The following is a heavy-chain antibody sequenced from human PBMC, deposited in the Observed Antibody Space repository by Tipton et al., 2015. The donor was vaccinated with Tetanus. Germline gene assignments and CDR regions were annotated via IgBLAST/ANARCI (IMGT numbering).Heavy chain of an antibody. J-gene: IGHJ6*02. CDR1: RYSFSSHD. CDR3: ARGVEFGHYALDV. CDR2: MNPKGGTI. D-gene: IGHD3-16*01. V-gene: IGHV1-8*01. Sequence: QLVQSGAEVKKPGASVKVSCKASRYSFSSHDIFWVRQAPGQGLEWLGWMNPKGGTIGPAQKFQGRFTMTRDTSRNTAYMELTSLTFDDTAVYYCARGVEFGHYALDVWGQGTLVTVSS.